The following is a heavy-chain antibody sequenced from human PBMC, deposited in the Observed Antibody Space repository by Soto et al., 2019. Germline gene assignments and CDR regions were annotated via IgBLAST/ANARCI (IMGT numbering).Heavy chain of an antibody. J-gene: IGHJ4*02. V-gene: IGHV3-30*03. CDR2: ISYDGSNK. D-gene: IGHD3-10*01. CDR3: AAEQNTMVRGGPDY. Sequence: QVQLVESGGGVVQPGRSLRLSCAASGFTFSSYGMHWVRQAPGKGLEWVAVISYDGSNKYYADSVKGRFTIGRENSKNTLYLQMNSLRAEGTAVYYCAAEQNTMVRGGPDYWGQGTLVTVSS. CDR1: GFTFSSYG.